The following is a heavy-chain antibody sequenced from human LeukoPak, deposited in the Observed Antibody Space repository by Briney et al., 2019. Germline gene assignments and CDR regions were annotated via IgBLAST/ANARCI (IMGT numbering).Heavy chain of an antibody. J-gene: IGHJ6*02. D-gene: IGHD6-13*01. Sequence: SETLSLTCTVSGGSISSYYWSWIRQPPGKGLEYIGHIYYSGSTNYNPSLKSRVTISLDTSKKQFSLQLSSVTAADTAVYYCARLPSAAGIYYYGLDVWGQGTTVTVSS. CDR1: GGSISSYY. CDR2: IYYSGST. CDR3: ARLPSAAGIYYYGLDV. V-gene: IGHV4-59*08.